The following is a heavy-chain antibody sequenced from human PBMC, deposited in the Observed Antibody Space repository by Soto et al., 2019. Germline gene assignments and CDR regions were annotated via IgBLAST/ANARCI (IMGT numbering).Heavy chain of an antibody. CDR2: ISYDGSNK. CDR3: AKALLRFDTEGLLDP. Sequence: QVQLVESGGGVVQPGRSLRLSCAASGFTFSSYGMHWVRQAPGKGLEWVAVISYDGSNKYYADSVKGRFTISRDNSKNTLYLQMNSLRAEDTAVYYCAKALLRFDTEGLLDPWGQGTLVTVSS. J-gene: IGHJ5*02. V-gene: IGHV3-30*18. CDR1: GFTFSSYG. D-gene: IGHD5-12*01.